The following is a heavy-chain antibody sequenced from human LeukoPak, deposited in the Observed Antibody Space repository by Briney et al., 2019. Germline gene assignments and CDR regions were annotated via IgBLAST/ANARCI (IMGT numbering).Heavy chain of an antibody. CDR2: LYYSGST. V-gene: IGHV4-30-4*08. D-gene: IGHD2-2*03. CDR3: ARGLFGYCSSTSCYRWFDP. J-gene: IGHJ5*02. Sequence: SSTLSLTCTVSGGIIGRGDYYWNWLRQPPGKGLEWIGYLYYSGSTYYNPSLKTRITISINTSKSQFSLKLSSVTASDTAVYYCARGLFGYCSSTSCYRWFDPWGQGTLATVSS. CDR1: GGIIGRGDYY.